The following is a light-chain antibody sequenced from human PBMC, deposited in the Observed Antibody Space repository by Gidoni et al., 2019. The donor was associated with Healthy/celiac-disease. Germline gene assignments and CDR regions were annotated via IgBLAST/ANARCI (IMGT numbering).Light chain of an antibody. CDR1: QGISNY. Sequence: DIQMTQSPSSLSASVGDRVTITCRASQGISNYLAWYQQKPGKVPKLLIYAASTLKSGVPSRFSGSGSGTDFTLTISSLQPEDVATYYCQKYNSAPLTFGAGTKVDIK. V-gene: IGKV1-27*01. J-gene: IGKJ3*01. CDR3: QKYNSAPLT. CDR2: AAS.